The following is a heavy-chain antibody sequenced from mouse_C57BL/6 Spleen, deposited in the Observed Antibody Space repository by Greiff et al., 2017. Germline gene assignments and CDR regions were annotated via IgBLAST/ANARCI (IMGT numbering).Heavy chain of an antibody. CDR2: IDPNSGGT. Sequence: QVQLKQPGAELVKPGASVKLSCKASGYTFTSYWMHWVKQRPGRGLEWIGRIDPNSGGTKSNEKFKSKATLTVDKPSSTAYMQLSSLTSEDSAVYDCARSDGNSYYFDYWGQGTTLTVSS. D-gene: IGHD2-1*01. J-gene: IGHJ2*01. V-gene: IGHV1-72*01. CDR3: ARSDGNSYYFDY. CDR1: GYTFTSYW.